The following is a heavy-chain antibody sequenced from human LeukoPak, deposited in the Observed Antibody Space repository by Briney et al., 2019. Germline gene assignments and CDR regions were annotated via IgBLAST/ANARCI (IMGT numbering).Heavy chain of an antibody. CDR3: ARSDSIAVAGPLYFDY. D-gene: IGHD6-19*01. J-gene: IGHJ4*02. CDR2: ISSSGSTI. Sequence: GGSLRLSCAASGFTFSSYEMNWVRQAPGKGLEWVSYISSSGSTIYYADSVKGRFTISRDNAKNSLYLQMNSLRAEDTAVYYCARSDSIAVAGPLYFDYWGQGTLVTVSS. CDR1: GFTFSSYE. V-gene: IGHV3-48*03.